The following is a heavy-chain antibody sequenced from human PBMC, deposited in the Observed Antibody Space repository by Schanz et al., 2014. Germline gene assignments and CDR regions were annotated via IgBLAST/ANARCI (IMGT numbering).Heavy chain of an antibody. V-gene: IGHV3-30*03. CDR3: LAPDYGMDV. J-gene: IGHJ6*02. CDR1: GFTFSSYA. Sequence: VQLLESGGGLVQPGGSLRLSCAASGFTFSSYAMHWVRQAPGKGLEWVALVSSDGNNDYYTDSVKGRFTISRDNSKNTVHLQMNSLRAEDTAVYYCLAPDYGMDVWGQGTTVTVSS. CDR2: VSSDGNND.